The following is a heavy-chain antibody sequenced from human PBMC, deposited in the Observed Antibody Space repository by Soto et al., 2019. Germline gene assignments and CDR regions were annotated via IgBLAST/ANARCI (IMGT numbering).Heavy chain of an antibody. Sequence: GESLKISCKGSGYRFTNYWIGWVRQMPGKGLEWMGIIDPGDSDTRYSPSFQGQVTISVDKSISTAYLQWSSLKASDTAMYYCAARVGSSPLYYYGVDVWGQGTTVTVYS. D-gene: IGHD3-10*01. CDR2: IDPGDSDT. CDR3: AARVGSSPLYYYGVDV. V-gene: IGHV5-51*01. CDR1: GYRFTNYW. J-gene: IGHJ6*02.